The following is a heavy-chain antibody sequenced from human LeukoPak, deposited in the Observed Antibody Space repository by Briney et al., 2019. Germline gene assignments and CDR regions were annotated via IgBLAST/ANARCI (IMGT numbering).Heavy chain of an antibody. CDR1: GGSISSYY. J-gene: IGHJ5*02. Sequence: SETLSLTCTVSGGSISSYYWSWIRQPPGKGLEWIGYIYYSGSTNYNPSLKSRVTISVDTSKNQFSLKLSSVTAADTAVYYCARGVPYDYGGNGEHWFDPWGQGTLVTVSS. CDR2: IYYSGST. V-gene: IGHV4-59*12. D-gene: IGHD4-23*01. CDR3: ARGVPYDYGGNGEHWFDP.